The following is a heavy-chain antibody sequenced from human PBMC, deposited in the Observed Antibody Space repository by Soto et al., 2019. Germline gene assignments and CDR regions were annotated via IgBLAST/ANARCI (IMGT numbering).Heavy chain of an antibody. V-gene: IGHV3-21*01. CDR1: GFTFSSYS. D-gene: IGHD3-9*01. Sequence: EVQLVESGGGLVKPGGSLRLSCAASGFTFSSYSMNWVRQAPGKGLEWVSSISSSSSYIYYADSVKGRFTISRDNAKNSLYLQMNSLRAEDTAVYYCARPGRDDILTGYYTGDAFDIWGQGTMVTVSS. J-gene: IGHJ3*02. CDR3: ARPGRDDILTGYYTGDAFDI. CDR2: ISSSSSYI.